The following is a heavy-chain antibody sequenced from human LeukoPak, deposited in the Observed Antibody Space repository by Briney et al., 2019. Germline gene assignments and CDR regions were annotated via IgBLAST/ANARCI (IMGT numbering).Heavy chain of an antibody. CDR2: ISSSSSYI. CDR1: GFTLSSYS. CDR3: ARGGSGTLFRDAFDY. V-gene: IGHV3-21*01. D-gene: IGHD3-10*01. J-gene: IGHJ4*02. Sequence: AGGSLLLSCAASGFTLSSYSMNWVRQAPGKGLEWVSSISSSSSYIYYADSVKGRFTISRDNAKNSLYLQMNSLRAEDTAVYYSARGGSGTLFRDAFDYWGQGTLVTVSS.